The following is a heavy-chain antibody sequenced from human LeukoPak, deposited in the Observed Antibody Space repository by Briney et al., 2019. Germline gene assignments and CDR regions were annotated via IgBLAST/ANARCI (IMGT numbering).Heavy chain of an antibody. CDR1: GFTFDDYA. D-gene: IGHD1-26*01. V-gene: IGHV3-20*04. J-gene: IGHJ4*02. Sequence: GGSLRLSCAASGFTFDDYAMHWVRQAPGKGLEWVSGINWNGGSTGYADSVKGRFTISRDNAKNSLYLQMNSLRAEDTALYYCASGGIYYGAAFDFWGQGTLVTVSS. CDR3: ASGGIYYGAAFDF. CDR2: INWNGGST.